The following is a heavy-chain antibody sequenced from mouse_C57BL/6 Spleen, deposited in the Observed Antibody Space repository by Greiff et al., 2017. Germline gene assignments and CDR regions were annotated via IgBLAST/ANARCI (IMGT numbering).Heavy chain of an antibody. CDR2: ISSGGSYT. Sequence: EVQLVESGGDLVKPGGSLKLSCAASGFTFSSYGMSRVRQTPDKRLEWVATISSGGSYTYYPDSVKGRFTISRDNAKNTLYLQMSSLKSEDTSMYYCARQVYYGNFLFFDYWGQGTTLTVSS. D-gene: IGHD2-1*01. CDR3: ARQVYYGNFLFFDY. CDR1: GFTFSSYG. J-gene: IGHJ2*01. V-gene: IGHV5-6*01.